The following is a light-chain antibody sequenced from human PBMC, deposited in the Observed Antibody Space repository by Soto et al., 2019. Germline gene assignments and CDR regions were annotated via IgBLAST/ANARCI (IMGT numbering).Light chain of an antibody. CDR2: GAS. Sequence: ETVLTQSPGTLSLSPGERATLSCRASQSVSSSYLAWYQQKPGQAPRLLIYGASRRATGIPDRFSGSGSGTDFTLTISSLQPEDVATYYCQKYNSALRTFGQGTKVEIK. CDR1: QSVSSSY. V-gene: IGKV3-20*01. CDR3: QKYNSALRT. J-gene: IGKJ1*01.